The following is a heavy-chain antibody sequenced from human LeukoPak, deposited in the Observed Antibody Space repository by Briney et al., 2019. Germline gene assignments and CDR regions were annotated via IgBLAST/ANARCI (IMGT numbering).Heavy chain of an antibody. CDR2: ISSSSSYI. D-gene: IGHD1-26*01. J-gene: IGHJ4*02. V-gene: IGHV3-21*01. Sequence: GGSLRLSCVASGFTFSGYALHWVRQAPGKGLEWVSSISSSSSYIYYADSVKGRFTISRDNAKNSLYLQMNSLRAEDTAVYYCARGVGAEYYFDYWGQGTLVTVSS. CDR1: GFTFSGYA. CDR3: ARGVGAEYYFDY.